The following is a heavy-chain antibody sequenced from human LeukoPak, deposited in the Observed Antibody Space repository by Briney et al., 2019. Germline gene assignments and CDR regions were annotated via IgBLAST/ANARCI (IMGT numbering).Heavy chain of an antibody. D-gene: IGHD5-24*01. CDR1: GFSFSSYA. Sequence: GGSLRLSCAASGFSFSSYAMHWARQPPGKGLEYVSNITYNGGNTYYANSVTGRFTISRDNSKNTLYLQMVSLRADDMAVYYCARGARDGYNLWGQGTLVTVSS. V-gene: IGHV3-64*01. J-gene: IGHJ5*02. CDR3: ARGARDGYNL. CDR2: ITYNGGNT.